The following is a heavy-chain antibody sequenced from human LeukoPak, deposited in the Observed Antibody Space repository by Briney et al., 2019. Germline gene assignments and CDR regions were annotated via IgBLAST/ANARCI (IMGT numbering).Heavy chain of an antibody. J-gene: IGHJ6*04. V-gene: IGHV3-48*03. CDR1: GFTFSSYE. D-gene: IGHD3-10*02. CDR3: AEHGITMIGGV. CDR2: ISSSGSTI. Sequence: GGSLRLSCAASGFTFSSYEMNWVRQAPGKGLEGVSYISSSGSTIYYADSVKGRFTISRDNAKNSLYLQMNSLRAEDTAVYYCAEHGITMIGGVWGKGTTVTISS.